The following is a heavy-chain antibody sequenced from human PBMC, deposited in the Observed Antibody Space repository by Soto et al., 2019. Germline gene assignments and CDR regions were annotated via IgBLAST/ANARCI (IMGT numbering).Heavy chain of an antibody. CDR2: TFYSGAT. D-gene: IGHD4-17*01. J-gene: IGHJ5*02. CDR3: ARVQPYDYGANTGWLDP. V-gene: IGHV4-31*03. Sequence: SETLSLTCTVPGGSISSGGYYWSWIRQHPGKGLEWIGYTFYSGATYYNPSLKSRTIISVDTSKNQFSLTLTSLTAADTAVYYCARVQPYDYGANTGWLDPWGQGTLVTVSS. CDR1: GGSISSGGYY.